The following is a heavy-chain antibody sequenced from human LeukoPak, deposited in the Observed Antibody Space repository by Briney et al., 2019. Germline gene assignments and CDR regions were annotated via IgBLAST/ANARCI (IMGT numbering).Heavy chain of an antibody. CDR2: INPNSGGT. J-gene: IGHJ3*02. CDR1: GYTFTGYY. D-gene: IGHD3-16*02. V-gene: IGHV1-2*02. Sequence: ASVKVSCKASGYTFTGYYMHWVRQAPGQGPEWMGWINPNSGGTNYAQKFQGRVTMARDTSISTAYMELSRLRSDDTAVYYCARGSDYVWGSYRQPLTDAFDIWGQGTMVTVSS. CDR3: ARGSDYVWGSYRQPLTDAFDI.